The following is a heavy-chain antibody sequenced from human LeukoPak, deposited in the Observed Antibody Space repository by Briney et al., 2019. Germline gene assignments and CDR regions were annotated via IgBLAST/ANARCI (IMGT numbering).Heavy chain of an antibody. V-gene: IGHV4-59*01. D-gene: IGHD5-18*01. Sequence: SETLSLTCTVSGGSISSYYWSWIRQLPGKGLEGIGYIYYSGSTNYNPSLKSRVTISVDTSKNQFSLKLSSVTAADTAVYYCARTTEGGYTYGYFYYYYMDVWGKGTTVTISS. J-gene: IGHJ6*03. CDR3: ARTTEGGYTYGYFYYYYMDV. CDR2: IYYSGST. CDR1: GGSISSYY.